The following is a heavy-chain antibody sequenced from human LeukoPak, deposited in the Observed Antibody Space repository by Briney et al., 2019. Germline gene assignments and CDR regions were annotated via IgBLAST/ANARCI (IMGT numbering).Heavy chain of an antibody. Sequence: PSETLSLTCSVSGGSIRGNYWTWIRQTQGKGLEWIGEVNYSGNTNYNPSVKSRVAISVDMSKNHLSLRLNSVTAADTAVYYCARMTDFWNEYYDSYFDYWGQGALVSVSS. J-gene: IGHJ4*02. CDR3: ARMTDFWNEYYDSYFDY. CDR2: VNYSGNT. V-gene: IGHV4-34*01. D-gene: IGHD3-3*01. CDR1: GGSIRGNY.